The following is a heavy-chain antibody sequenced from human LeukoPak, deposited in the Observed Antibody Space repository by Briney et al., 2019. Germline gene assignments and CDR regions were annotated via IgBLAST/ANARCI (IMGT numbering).Heavy chain of an antibody. J-gene: IGHJ4*02. CDR2: IYTSGST. V-gene: IGHV4-61*02. Sequence: SETLSLTCTVSGGSISSGSYYWRWLRQPAGKGLEWIGRIYTSGSTNYNPSLKSRVTISVDTSENQFSLKLSSVTAADTAVYYCARGPGYCSGGSCYHTSYYFDYRGQGTLVTVSS. CDR1: GGSISSGSYY. CDR3: ARGPGYCSGGSCYHTSYYFDY. D-gene: IGHD2-15*01.